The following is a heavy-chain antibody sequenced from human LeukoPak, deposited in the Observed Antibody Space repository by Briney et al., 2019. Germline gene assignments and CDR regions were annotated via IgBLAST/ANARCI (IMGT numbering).Heavy chain of an antibody. CDR1: GGSISSGGYY. CDR2: IYYSGST. J-gene: IGHJ4*02. Sequence: SETLSLTCTVSGGSISSGGYYWSWIRQHPGKGLEWIGYIYYSGSTYYNPSLKSRVTISVDTSKNQFSLKLSSVTAADTAVYYCARDRGGITMVRRVTERSYYFDYWGQGTLVTVSS. CDR3: ARDRGGITMVRRVTERSYYFDY. D-gene: IGHD3-10*01. V-gene: IGHV4-31*03.